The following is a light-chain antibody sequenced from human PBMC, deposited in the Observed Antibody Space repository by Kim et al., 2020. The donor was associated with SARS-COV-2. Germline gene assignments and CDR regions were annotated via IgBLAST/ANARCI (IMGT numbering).Light chain of an antibody. J-gene: IGLJ1*01. CDR1: SSDVGGYNY. V-gene: IGLV2-14*03. Sequence: GQVCTIASTGTSSDVGGYNYVSWYLQHPSKAPQHMIYDVSNRPSGVSNLFSGSKSGSTASLTISGLQTEDEADYYCSSYTSSSGYVFGTGTKVTVL. CDR3: SSYTSSSGYV. CDR2: DVS.